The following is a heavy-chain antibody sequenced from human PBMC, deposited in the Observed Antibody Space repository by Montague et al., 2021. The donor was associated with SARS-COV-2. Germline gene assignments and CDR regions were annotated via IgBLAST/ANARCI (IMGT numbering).Heavy chain of an antibody. CDR3: ARHRNYGDHSLDNWFHP. J-gene: IGHJ5*02. CDR2: IYNSGTT. CDR1: GDSTSCPNCY. Sequence: SGTLSLTCTVSGDSTSCPNCYWGWIRQAPGKGLDWIGTIYNSGTTYYXPSLKSRLTISIDTSRNQFSLKLTSVTAADTAVYYCARHRNYGDHSLDNWFHPWGQGTLVTVSS. V-gene: IGHV4-39*01. D-gene: IGHD4-17*01.